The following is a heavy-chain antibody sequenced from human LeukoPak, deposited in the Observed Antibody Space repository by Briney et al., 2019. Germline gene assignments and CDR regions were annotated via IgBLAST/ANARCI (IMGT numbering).Heavy chain of an antibody. CDR1: GGSISSGGYF. Sequence: SQTLSLTCTVSGGSISSGGYFWSWIRQHPGKGLEWIGYVAYTGSSSYNPSLKSGLSISVDTSKSQFSLKLSSVTAADTAVYYCARGRLVVVPATSLDYYYMDVWGKGTTVTVSS. V-gene: IGHV4-31*03. CDR2: VAYTGSS. J-gene: IGHJ6*03. CDR3: ARGRLVVVPATSLDYYYMDV. D-gene: IGHD2-2*01.